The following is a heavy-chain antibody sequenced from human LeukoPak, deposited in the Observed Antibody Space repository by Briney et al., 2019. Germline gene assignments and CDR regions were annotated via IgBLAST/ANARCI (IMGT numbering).Heavy chain of an antibody. V-gene: IGHV5-51*01. CDR1: GSRFTSYW. D-gene: IGHD4-17*01. Sequence: GASLKISCKGSGSRFTSYWIGWVRQMPGKGLEWMGIIYPGDSDTRYSPSFQRHVTISADKSITTAYLQWSSLKASDTAMYYCARPMTTVTIDAFDIWGQGTMVTVSS. CDR3: ARPMTTVTIDAFDI. J-gene: IGHJ3*02. CDR2: IYPGDSDT.